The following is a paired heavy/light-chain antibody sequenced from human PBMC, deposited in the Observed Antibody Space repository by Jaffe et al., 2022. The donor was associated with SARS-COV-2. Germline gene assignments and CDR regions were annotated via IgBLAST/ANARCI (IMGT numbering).Light chain of an antibody. CDR2: RNI. CDR3: ATWDDSLSGWV. CDR1: SSNIGSNY. V-gene: IGLV1-47*01. Sequence: QSVLTQPPSASGTPGQRVTISCSGSSSNIGSNYVHWYQQLPGTAPRLLIYRNIQRPSGVPDRFSVSKSGTSASLAISGLRSEDEADYYCATWDDSLSGWVFGGGTKLTVL. J-gene: IGLJ3*02.
Heavy chain of an antibody. J-gene: IGHJ6*03. CDR1: GFTFSSCA. V-gene: IGHV3-23*04. Sequence: EVQLVESGGGLVQPGGSLRLSCAASGFTFSSCAMSWVRQAPGKGLEWVSLISGSGGSTHYADSVKGRFTISRDISKNTLYLQMNSLRAEDTAIYYCANEGEGGDYGDWDYFYYYLDVWGKGTTVTVSS. CDR2: ISGSGGST. CDR3: ANEGEGGDYGDWDYFYYYLDV. D-gene: IGHD4-17*01.